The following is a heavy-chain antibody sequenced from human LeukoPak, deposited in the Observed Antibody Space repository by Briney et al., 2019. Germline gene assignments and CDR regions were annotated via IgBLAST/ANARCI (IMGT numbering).Heavy chain of an antibody. J-gene: IGHJ6*03. CDR1: GYTFTGYY. Sequence: SVKLSCKASGYTFTGYYMHWVRQAPGQGLELMGSIIPRFATASYAQKFQGRVTITADKSTSTAYMELSRLRSEDTAVYYCAANTAMVQRPQYYYYYMDVWGKGTTVTVSS. CDR2: IIPRFATA. V-gene: IGHV1-69*06. D-gene: IGHD5-18*01. CDR3: AANTAMVQRPQYYYYYMDV.